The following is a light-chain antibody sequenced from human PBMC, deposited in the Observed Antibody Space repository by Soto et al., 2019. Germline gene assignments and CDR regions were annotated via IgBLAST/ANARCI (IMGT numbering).Light chain of an antibody. CDR3: CSYAGSSTLV. CDR2: EGS. J-gene: IGLJ2*01. Sequence: QSALTQPASVSGSPGQSITISCTGTGSDVGSYKFVSWYQQHPVKAPKLMIYEGSKRPSGVSNRFSGSKSGNTASLTISGLQAEDEADYYCCSYAGSSTLVFGGGTKLTVL. CDR1: GSDVGSYKF. V-gene: IGLV2-23*01.